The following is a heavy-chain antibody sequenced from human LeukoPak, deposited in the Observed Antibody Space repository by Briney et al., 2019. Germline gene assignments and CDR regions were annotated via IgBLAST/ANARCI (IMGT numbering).Heavy chain of an antibody. J-gene: IGHJ4*02. CDR3: AVAVPSYFDY. CDR2: IYYSGST. Sequence: SETLSLTCTVSGGSISSSSYYWGWIRQPPGKGLEWIGSIYYSGSTYYNPSLKSRVTISVDTSKNQFSLKLGSVTAADTAVYYCAVAVPSYFDYWGQGTLVTVSS. V-gene: IGHV4-39*07. D-gene: IGHD6-19*01. CDR1: GGSISSSSYY.